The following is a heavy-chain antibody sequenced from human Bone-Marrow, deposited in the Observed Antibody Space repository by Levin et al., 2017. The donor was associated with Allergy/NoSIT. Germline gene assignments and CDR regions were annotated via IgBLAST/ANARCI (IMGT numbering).Heavy chain of an antibody. Sequence: ASVKVSCEASGYTFTTYALNWVRQAPGQGLDWMGWINTNTGNPTYAQGFTGRFVFSLDTSVSTAYLHISSLKAEDTAVYFCARQTYSGYDLYYYYGMDVWGQGSTVTVSS. CDR2: INTNTGNP. CDR3: ARQTYSGYDLYYYYGMDV. D-gene: IGHD5-12*01. CDR1: GYTFTTYA. J-gene: IGHJ6*02. V-gene: IGHV7-4-1*02.